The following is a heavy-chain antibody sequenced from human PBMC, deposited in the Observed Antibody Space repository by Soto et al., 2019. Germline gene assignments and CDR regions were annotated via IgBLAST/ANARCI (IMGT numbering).Heavy chain of an antibody. D-gene: IGHD3-10*01. CDR1: GFSFTDYF. Sequence: EVQLVESGGGLVQPGGSLRLSCAASGFSFTDYFFDWVRQAPGKGLEWVGRIKNKAYSYTTEHAASLKGRFTISRDDSKNSLYLQMNSLETEDTAVYYCAAIRRVVGYWGQGTLVTVSS. CDR3: AAIRRVVGY. CDR2: IKNKAYSYTT. J-gene: IGHJ4*02. V-gene: IGHV3-72*01.